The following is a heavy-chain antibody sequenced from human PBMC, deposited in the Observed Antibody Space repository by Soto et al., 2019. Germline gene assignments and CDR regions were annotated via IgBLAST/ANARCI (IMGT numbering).Heavy chain of an antibody. CDR3: AKASGNSVYYSVDY. CDR1: GFTFSTYA. Sequence: AGGSLRLSCAGSGFTFSTYAMHWVRQAPGKGLEWLAVISNDGSDKYNAESVQGRFTISRDNSKNTLYLQMSSLRAEDTAVYYCAKASGNSVYYSVDYWGQGTLVTVSS. V-gene: IGHV3-30*18. CDR2: ISNDGSDK. D-gene: IGHD3-22*01. J-gene: IGHJ4*02.